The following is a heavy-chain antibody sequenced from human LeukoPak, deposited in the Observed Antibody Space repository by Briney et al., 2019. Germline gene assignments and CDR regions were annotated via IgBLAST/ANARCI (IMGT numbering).Heavy chain of an antibody. CDR3: ARRGFSLPFDY. CDR1: GGSISSSSYY. V-gene: IGHV4-39*01. J-gene: IGHJ4*02. CDR2: IYYSGST. Sequence: PSETLSLTCTVSGGSISSSSYYWGWIRQPPGKGLEWIGSIYYSGSTYYNPSLKSRVTISVDTSKNQFSLKLSSVTAADTAVYYCARRGFSLPFDYWGQGTLVTVSS.